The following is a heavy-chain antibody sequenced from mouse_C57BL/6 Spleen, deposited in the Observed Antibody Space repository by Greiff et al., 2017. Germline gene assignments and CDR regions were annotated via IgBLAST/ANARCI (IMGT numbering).Heavy chain of an antibody. Sequence: QVQLQQPGAELVKPGASVKLSCKASGYTFTSYWMHWVKQRHGQGLEWIGMINPNSGSPNYNEKFKSKATLTVDKSSSTAYMRLHSLASEDSAVYYCARERTVVASFDYWGQGTTLTVSS. CDR2: INPNSGSP. V-gene: IGHV1-64*01. D-gene: IGHD1-1*01. CDR1: GYTFTSYW. CDR3: ARERTVVASFDY. J-gene: IGHJ2*01.